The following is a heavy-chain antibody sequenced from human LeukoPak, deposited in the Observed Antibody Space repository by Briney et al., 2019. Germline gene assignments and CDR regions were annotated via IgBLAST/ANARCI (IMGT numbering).Heavy chain of an antibody. V-gene: IGHV4-4*02. D-gene: IGHD1-14*01. CDR1: GGSISSSNW. CDR3: AREWTLARNAGYSYGMDV. Sequence: SGTLSLTCAVSGGSISSSNWWSWVRQPPGKGLEWIGEIYHSGSTNYNPSLKSRVTISVDKSKNQFSLKLSSVTAADTAVYYCAREWTLARNAGYSYGMDVWGQGTTVTVSS. CDR2: IYHSGST. J-gene: IGHJ6*02.